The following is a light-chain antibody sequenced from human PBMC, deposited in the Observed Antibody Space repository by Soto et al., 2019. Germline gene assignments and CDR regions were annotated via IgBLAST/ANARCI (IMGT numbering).Light chain of an antibody. CDR3: QQLNSYLPLT. CDR2: AAS. V-gene: IGKV1-9*01. Sequence: DLQLTQSPSFLSASVGDRVTITCRASQGIRNFLAWYQQKPGKAPKLLIYAASTLQSGVPSRFSGSGSGTEFTLTISGLQPEDFATYYCQQLNSYLPLTFGGGTK. J-gene: IGKJ4*01. CDR1: QGIRNF.